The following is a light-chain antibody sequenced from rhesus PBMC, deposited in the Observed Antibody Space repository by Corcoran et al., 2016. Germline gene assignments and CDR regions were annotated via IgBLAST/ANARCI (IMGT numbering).Light chain of an antibody. CDR1: SSDAGGSNY. V-gene: IGLV2S7*01. J-gene: IGLJ1*01. Sequence: QAAQTQPPSVSGSPGQSVTLSCTGRSSDAGGSNYVTWYQQHPGEAPKLSIYGVNQRPSGVSDRISGSKSGNTASLTISGLQAEDGADYYCCSYTSSSTYIFGTGTRLNVL. CDR3: CSYTSSSTYI. CDR2: GVN.